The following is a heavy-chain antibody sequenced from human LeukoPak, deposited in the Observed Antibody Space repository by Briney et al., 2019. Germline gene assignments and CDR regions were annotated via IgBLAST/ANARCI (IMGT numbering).Heavy chain of an antibody. CDR2: IIPIFGTA. CDR3: ARGVTGRYCSSTSCHWRAWFDP. CDR1: RGTFISYT. J-gene: IGHJ5*02. V-gene: IGHV1-69*01. D-gene: IGHD2-2*01. Sequence: SVTVSCKASRGTFISYTVSWVRQAPGQGLEWMGGIIPIFGTANYAQKFQGRVTITADESTSTAYMELSSLRSEDTAVYYCARGVTGRYCSSTSCHWRAWFDPWAREPWSPSPQ.